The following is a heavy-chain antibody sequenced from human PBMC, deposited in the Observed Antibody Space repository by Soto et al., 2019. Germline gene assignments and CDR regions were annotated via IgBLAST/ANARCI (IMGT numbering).Heavy chain of an antibody. CDR3: ARVGVGATAGAFDI. J-gene: IGHJ3*02. Sequence: GGSLRLSCAASGFTFSIYSMNWVLQAPGKGLEWVSYISSSSSTIYYADSVKGRFTISRDNAKNSLYLQMNSLRDEDTAVYYCARVGVGATAGAFDIWGQGTMVTVSS. CDR2: ISSSSSTI. CDR1: GFTFSIYS. V-gene: IGHV3-48*02. D-gene: IGHD1-26*01.